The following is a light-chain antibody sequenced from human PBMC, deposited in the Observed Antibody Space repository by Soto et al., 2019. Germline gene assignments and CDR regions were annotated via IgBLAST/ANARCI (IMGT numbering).Light chain of an antibody. CDR3: QTWGTGGVV. J-gene: IGLJ2*01. Sequence: QPVLTQSPSASASLGASVKLTCTLSSGHSSYAIAWHQQQPEKGPRYLMKLNSDGSHSKGDGIPDRFSGSSSGAERYLTLSSLQSEDEADYYCQTWGTGGVVFGGGTKLTVL. CDR1: SGHSSYA. CDR2: LNSDGSH. V-gene: IGLV4-69*01.